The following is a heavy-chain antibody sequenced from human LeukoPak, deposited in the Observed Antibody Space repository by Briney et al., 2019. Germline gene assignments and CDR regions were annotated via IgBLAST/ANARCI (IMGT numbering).Heavy chain of an antibody. CDR2: ISGSGGGT. CDR1: GFTLTNYA. V-gene: IGHV3-23*01. Sequence: GGSLRLSCAASGFTLTNYAMSWVRQAQGKGLESDSGISGSGGGTYYADSVKGRFTISRDNSKNTLYLQMNSLRAEDTAVYYCAIRPNFGDYVTLDYWGQGTLVTVSS. CDR3: AIRPNFGDYVTLDY. J-gene: IGHJ4*02. D-gene: IGHD4-17*01.